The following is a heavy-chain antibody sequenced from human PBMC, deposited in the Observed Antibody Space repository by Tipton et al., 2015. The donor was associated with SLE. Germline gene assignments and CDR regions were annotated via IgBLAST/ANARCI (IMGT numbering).Heavy chain of an antibody. CDR2: VYYSGST. Sequence: GLVKPSETLSLTCTVSGGPMSSSPYHWGWIRQPPGKGLEWIGSVYYSGSTYRNPSLKSRVTVSLDTSKNQFSLNLSSVTAADTAVYYCARFHVKSYYEFDCWGQGTLVTVSS. V-gene: IGHV4-39*07. D-gene: IGHD3-10*01. CDR1: GGPMSSSPYH. J-gene: IGHJ4*02. CDR3: ARFHVKSYYEFDC.